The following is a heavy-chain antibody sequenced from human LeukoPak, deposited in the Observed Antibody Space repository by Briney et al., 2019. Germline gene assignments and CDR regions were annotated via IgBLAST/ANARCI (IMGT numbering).Heavy chain of an antibody. CDR3: AKGRNWNRNAFDI. Sequence: GGSLRLSCAGSGFTFSSSAMTWVRQAPGKGLEWVSAISGSGGTTYYTDSVKGRFTISRDNSKNTLFLQMDSLRAEDTAVYHCAKGRNWNRNAFDIWGQGTKLTVSS. CDR1: GFTFSSSA. J-gene: IGHJ3*02. V-gene: IGHV3-23*01. CDR2: ISGSGGTT. D-gene: IGHD1-1*01.